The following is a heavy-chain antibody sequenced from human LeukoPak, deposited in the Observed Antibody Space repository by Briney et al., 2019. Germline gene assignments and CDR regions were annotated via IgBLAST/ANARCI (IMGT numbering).Heavy chain of an antibody. CDR3: ARSTYDFWSASIFDY. CDR2: IYYSVRY. CDR1: GGSISRGDYY. Sequence: SQTLSLTCTVSGGSISRGDYYWSWIRQPPGTGLEWIEYIYYSVRYYYNMSLKSRVTISVDTPKNQFSLKLSSVTAADTAVYYCARSTYDFWSASIFDYWGQGTLVTVSS. V-gene: IGHV4-30-4*08. D-gene: IGHD3-3*01. J-gene: IGHJ4*02.